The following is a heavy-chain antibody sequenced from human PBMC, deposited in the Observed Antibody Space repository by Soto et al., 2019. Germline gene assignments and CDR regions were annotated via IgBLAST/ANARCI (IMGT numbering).Heavy chain of an antibody. J-gene: IGHJ4*02. CDR3: ARSKEVVVATFDY. Sequence: QVQLVQSGAEVKKPGSSVKVSCKASGGTFSSYAISWVRQAPGQGLEWMGGIIPIFGTANYAQKFQGRVTITADESTSTAYMELSCLRCEDSAVYYCARSKEVVVATFDYWGQGTLVTVSS. V-gene: IGHV1-69*01. CDR2: IIPIFGTA. CDR1: GGTFSSYA. D-gene: IGHD2-15*01.